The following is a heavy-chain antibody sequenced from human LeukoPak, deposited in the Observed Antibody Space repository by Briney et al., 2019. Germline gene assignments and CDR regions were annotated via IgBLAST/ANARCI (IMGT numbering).Heavy chain of an antibody. CDR2: ISSSSSYI. D-gene: IGHD3-3*01. J-gene: IGHJ3*02. CDR1: GFTFSSYS. Sequence: PGGSLRLSCAASGFTFSSYSMNWVRQAPGKGLEWVSSISSSSSYIYYPDSVKGGFTISRDNAKNSLYLQMNSLRAEDTAVYYCARGVTIFGVVIMERAFDSWGQGTMVTVSS. V-gene: IGHV3-21*01. CDR3: ARGVTIFGVVIMERAFDS.